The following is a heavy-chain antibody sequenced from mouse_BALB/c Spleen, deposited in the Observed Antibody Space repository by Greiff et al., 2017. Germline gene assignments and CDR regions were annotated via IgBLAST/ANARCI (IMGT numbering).Heavy chain of an antibody. CDR3: ANWDEAMDY. V-gene: IGHV14-3*02. D-gene: IGHD4-1*02. CDR2: IDPANGNT. CDR1: GFNIKDTY. J-gene: IGHJ4*01. Sequence: VQLKESGAELVKPGASVKLSCTASGFNIKDTYMHWVKQRPEQGLEWIGRIDPANGNTKYDPKFQGKATITADTSSNTACLQLSSLTSEDTAVYYCANWDEAMDYWGQGTSVTVSS.